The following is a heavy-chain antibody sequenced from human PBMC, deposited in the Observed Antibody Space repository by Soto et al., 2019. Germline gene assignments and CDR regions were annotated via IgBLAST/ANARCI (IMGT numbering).Heavy chain of an antibody. CDR1: GGAFGSYA. J-gene: IGHJ4*02. Sequence: QVQLVQSGAEVKKPGSSVKVSCKASGGAFGSYAINWVRQAPGQGLEWMGGIIPMFDTTNYAQRFQGRVTVTADESTSTVYLELTRLRSEDTGIYYCTSPRGYRSGYWGQDFLGQGTLVTVSS. V-gene: IGHV1-69*01. D-gene: IGHD5-12*01. CDR3: TSPRGYRSGYWGQDF. CDR2: IIPMFDTT.